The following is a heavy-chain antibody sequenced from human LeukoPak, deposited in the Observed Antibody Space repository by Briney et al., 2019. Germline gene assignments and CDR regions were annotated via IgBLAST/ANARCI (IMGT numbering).Heavy chain of an antibody. CDR1: GFTFSSYA. Sequence: GGSLRLSCAASGFTFSSYAMHWVRQAPGKGLEWVAVISYDGSNKYYADSVKGRFTISRDNSKNTLYLQMNSLRAEDTAVYYCAKDLIVGATTPYAFDIWGQGTMVTVSS. J-gene: IGHJ3*02. D-gene: IGHD1-26*01. CDR3: AKDLIVGATTPYAFDI. CDR2: ISYDGSNK. V-gene: IGHV3-30-3*01.